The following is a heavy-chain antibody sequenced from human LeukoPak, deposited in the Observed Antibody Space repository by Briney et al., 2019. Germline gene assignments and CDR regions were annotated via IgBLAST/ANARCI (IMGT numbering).Heavy chain of an antibody. CDR1: AFTFSSYA. CDR3: AKDRGEELDY. CDR2: LSSGGGTT. V-gene: IGHV3-23*01. D-gene: IGHD2-21*01. J-gene: IGHJ4*02. Sequence: GGSLRLSCAASAFTFSSYAMSWVRQAPGKGLEWVAGLSSGGGTTYYAESVKGRFTISRDNSKNTLYLQMNSLRAEDTAVCYCAKDRGEELDYWGQGTLVTVSS.